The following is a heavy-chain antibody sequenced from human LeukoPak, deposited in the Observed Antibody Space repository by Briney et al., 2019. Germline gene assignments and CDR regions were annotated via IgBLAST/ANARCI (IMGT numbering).Heavy chain of an antibody. CDR1: GGSISSYY. CDR3: ARGRSMVRGVIRNNWFDP. Sequence: SETLSLTCTVSGGSISSYYWSWIRQPPGKGLEWIGYIYYSGSTNYNPSLKSRVTISVDTSKNQFSLKLSSVTAADTAVYYCARGRSMVRGVIRNNWFDPWGQGTLVTVSS. CDR2: IYYSGST. V-gene: IGHV4-59*01. D-gene: IGHD3-10*01. J-gene: IGHJ5*02.